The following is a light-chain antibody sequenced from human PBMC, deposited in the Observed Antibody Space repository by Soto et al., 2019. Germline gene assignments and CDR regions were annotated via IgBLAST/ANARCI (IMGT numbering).Light chain of an antibody. Sequence: QSALTQPRSVSGSPGQSVTISCAGTTSDVGNYNYVSWYQQHPGKAPKVMIYDVSKRPSGVPDRFSGSTSGNTASLTISGLQAEDEADYYCCSYAGSYTYVFGTGTKLTVL. CDR2: DVS. V-gene: IGLV2-11*01. CDR1: TSDVGNYNY. J-gene: IGLJ1*01. CDR3: CSYAGSYTYV.